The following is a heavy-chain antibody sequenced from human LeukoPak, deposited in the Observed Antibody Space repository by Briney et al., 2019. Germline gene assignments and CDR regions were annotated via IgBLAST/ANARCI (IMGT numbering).Heavy chain of an antibody. CDR1: DDSMISYY. J-gene: IGHJ4*02. V-gene: IGHV4-59*08. D-gene: IGHD6-13*01. CDR2: IYYSGSA. CDR3: ARLKRGAAGTLDY. Sequence: SETLSLTCTVSDDSMISYYWGWIRQPPGKELEWLGYIYYSGSASYNPSLKSRVSISVDTSKNQFSLTLNSVTAADTAMYYCARLKRGAAGTLDYWGQGTLVTVSS.